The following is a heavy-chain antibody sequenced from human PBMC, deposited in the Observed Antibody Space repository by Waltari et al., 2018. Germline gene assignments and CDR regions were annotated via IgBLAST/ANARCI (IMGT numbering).Heavy chain of an antibody. J-gene: IGHJ4*02. V-gene: IGHV1-2*06. D-gene: IGHD6-13*01. CDR3: ATLSSSSWPFDY. CDR1: GFTFTGYY. CDR2: INPNSGGT. Sequence: VQLVESGGGLVKPGGSLRLSCAASGFTFTGYYMPWVRQAPGQGLEWMGRINPNSGGTNYAQKFQGRVTMTRDTSISTAYMELSRLRSDDTAVYYSATLSSSSWPFDYWGQGALVTVSS.